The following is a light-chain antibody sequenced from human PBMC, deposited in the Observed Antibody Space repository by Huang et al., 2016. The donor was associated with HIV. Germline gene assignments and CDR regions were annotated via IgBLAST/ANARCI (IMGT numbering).Light chain of an antibody. J-gene: IGKJ4*01. CDR1: QDISNY. Sequence: DIQMTQSPSSLSASVGDRVTITCQASQDISNYLSCYQQKPGKAPKLLIYDASNLETGVPSRFSGSGSGTDFTFTISSLQPEDISTYYCQHYDNLPPAFGGGTKVEIK. V-gene: IGKV1-33*01. CDR2: DAS. CDR3: QHYDNLPPA.